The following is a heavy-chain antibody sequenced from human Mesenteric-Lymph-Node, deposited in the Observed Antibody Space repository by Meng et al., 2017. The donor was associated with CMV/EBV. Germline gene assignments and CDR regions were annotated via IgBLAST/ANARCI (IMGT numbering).Heavy chain of an antibody. CDR3: ARDNDYTNYY. D-gene: IGHD5-12*01. CDR1: GFTLSEYG. Sequence: GESLKISCAASGFTLSEYGINWVRQAPGKGLEWVAFIGHDGKSKYYGESVRGRSTISRDNSNKTVFLQVSSLKPEDTSVYYCARDNDYTNYYWGQGTLVTVSS. J-gene: IGHJ4*02. CDR2: IGHDGKSK. V-gene: IGHV3-30*02.